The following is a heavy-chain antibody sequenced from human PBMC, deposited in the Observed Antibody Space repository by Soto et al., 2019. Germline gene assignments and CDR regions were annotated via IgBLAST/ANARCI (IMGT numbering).Heavy chain of an antibody. V-gene: IGHV1-2*02. J-gene: IGHJ6*02. CDR2: INPETGGT. CDR3: ARERYQVISDGMDV. Sequence: QVQLVQSGADVKTPGASVRVSCKASGYTFTGYYVHWVREAPGQGLEWMGWINPETGGTSYAQKFQVRVTLSRETSINVALLELSRLRFDDAAVYVCARERYQVISDGMDVWGQGTKVTVS. D-gene: IGHD2-2*01. CDR1: GYTFTGYY.